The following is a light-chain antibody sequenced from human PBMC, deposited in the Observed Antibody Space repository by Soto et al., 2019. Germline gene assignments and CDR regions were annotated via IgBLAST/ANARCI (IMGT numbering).Light chain of an antibody. CDR2: SAS. Sequence: DVQMTQSPSSLSASVGDRVTITCQASHDITKYLNWYQHKPGKAPKLLIYSASNLETGVPSRFSGSGSGTDFTFTISSLQPEDIATYYCQYCDYLPLFGPGTTVDFK. CDR1: HDITKY. V-gene: IGKV1-33*01. CDR3: QYCDYLPL. J-gene: IGKJ3*01.